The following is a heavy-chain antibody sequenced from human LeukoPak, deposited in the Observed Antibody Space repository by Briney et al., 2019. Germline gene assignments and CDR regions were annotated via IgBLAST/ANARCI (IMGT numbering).Heavy chain of an antibody. Sequence: SENLSLTCTVSSGSISSSSYYWGWIRQPPGKGLEWIGSIYYSGSTYYNPSLKSRVTISVDTSKNQFSLKLSSVTAADTAVYYCSSQTDCYVWGSYRYNPYYFDYWGQGTLVTVSS. D-gene: IGHD3-16*02. CDR3: SSQTDCYVWGSYRYNPYYFDY. CDR2: IYYSGST. CDR1: SGSISSSSYY. V-gene: IGHV4-39*01. J-gene: IGHJ4*02.